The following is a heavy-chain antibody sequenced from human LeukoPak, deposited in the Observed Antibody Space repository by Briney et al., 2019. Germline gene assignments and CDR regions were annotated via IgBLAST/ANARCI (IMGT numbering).Heavy chain of an antibody. V-gene: IGHV4-30-4*01. J-gene: IGHJ4*02. CDR3: ARGGYSYGYRPADY. D-gene: IGHD5-18*01. Sequence: SETLSLTCTVSGGSISSGDYYWSWIRQPPGEGLEWIGYIYYSGSTYYNPSLKSRVTISVDTSKNQFSLKLSSVTAADTAVYYCARGGYSYGYRPADYWGQGTLVTVSS. CDR1: GGSISSGDYY. CDR2: IYYSGST.